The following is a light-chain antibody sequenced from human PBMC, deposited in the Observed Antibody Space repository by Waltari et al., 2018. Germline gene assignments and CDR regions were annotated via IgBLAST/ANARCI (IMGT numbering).Light chain of an antibody. CDR1: KLGNRF. V-gene: IGLV3-1*01. CDR2: QDS. CDR3: QAWDSNTEV. Sequence: SYELTQPPSVSVSPGQTASITCSGDKLGNRFASWFQQKAGQSPVLVIYQDSKRPSGIPERFSGSNSGNTATLTISGPQPMDEADYYCQAWDSNTEVFGGGTKLTVL. J-gene: IGLJ2*01.